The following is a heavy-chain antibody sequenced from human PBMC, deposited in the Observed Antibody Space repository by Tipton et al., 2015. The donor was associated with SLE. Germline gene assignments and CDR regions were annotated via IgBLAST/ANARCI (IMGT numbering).Heavy chain of an antibody. CDR2: IWYDGSNK. J-gene: IGHJ3*02. CDR1: GFTFSRHW. CDR3: AKVELVLGALDAFDI. D-gene: IGHD1-26*01. V-gene: IGHV3-33*06. Sequence: RSLRLSCAASGFTFSRHWMTWVRQAPGKGLEWVAVIWYDGSNKYYADSVKGRFTISRDNSKNTLYLQMNSLRAEDTAVYYCAKVELVLGALDAFDIWGQGTMVTVSS.